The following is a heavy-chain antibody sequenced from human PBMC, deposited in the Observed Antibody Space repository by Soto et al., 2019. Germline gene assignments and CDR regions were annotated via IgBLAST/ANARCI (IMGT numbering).Heavy chain of an antibody. V-gene: IGHV3-48*02. D-gene: IGHD3-10*01. CDR2: ISRSSIGI. J-gene: IGHJ6*02. CDR3: ARAVTWGLDV. Sequence: EVPFVESGGGLVQPGGSLRLSCAASGFTFSLYSMSWVRQAPGKGLEWVSYISRSSIGIHYADSVKGRFPISRDDATNSMHLQMNSLRDGDTAVDYCARAVTWGLDVWGQGTTVSISS. CDR1: GFTFSLYS.